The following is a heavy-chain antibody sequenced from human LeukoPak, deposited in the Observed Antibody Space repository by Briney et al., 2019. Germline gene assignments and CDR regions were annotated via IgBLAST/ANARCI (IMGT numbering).Heavy chain of an antibody. J-gene: IGHJ4*02. D-gene: IGHD3-16*01. CDR1: GESFSVYY. V-gene: IGHV4-34*01. CDR2: INHSGST. Sequence: LESLCVTSADHGESFSVYYWSSIRQPPPNGVDCVWVINHSGSTNYNPSLKSRVTISVDTSKNQFSLKLSSVTAADTAVYYCARFWGWSPSDYYFDYWGQGTLVTVSS. CDR3: ARFWGWSPSDYYFDY.